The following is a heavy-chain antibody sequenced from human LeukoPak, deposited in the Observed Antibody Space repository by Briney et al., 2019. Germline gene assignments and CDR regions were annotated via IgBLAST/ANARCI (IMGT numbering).Heavy chain of an antibody. V-gene: IGHV3-30-3*01. D-gene: IGHD3-9*01. CDR3: ARSALVLRYFDWLLY. CDR2: ISYDGSNK. Sequence: PGGSLRLSCAASGFTFSSYWMSWVRQAPGKGLEWVAVISYDGSNKYYADSVKGRFTISRDNSKNTLYLQMNSLRAEDTAVYYCARSALVLRYFDWLLYWGQGTLVTVSS. J-gene: IGHJ4*02. CDR1: GFTFSSYW.